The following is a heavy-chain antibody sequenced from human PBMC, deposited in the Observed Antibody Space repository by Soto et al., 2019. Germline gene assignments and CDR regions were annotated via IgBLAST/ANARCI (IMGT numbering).Heavy chain of an antibody. D-gene: IGHD3-16*01. V-gene: IGHV3-23*01. J-gene: IGHJ4*02. Sequence: GGSLRHSCAASGFTFSSYAMSWVRQAPGKGLEWVSAISGSGGSTYYADSVKGRFTISRDNSKNTLYLQMNSLRAEDTAVYYCANGPPQYTITFGDLNYWGQGTLVTVSS. CDR1: GFTFSSYA. CDR2: ISGSGGST. CDR3: ANGPPQYTITFGDLNY.